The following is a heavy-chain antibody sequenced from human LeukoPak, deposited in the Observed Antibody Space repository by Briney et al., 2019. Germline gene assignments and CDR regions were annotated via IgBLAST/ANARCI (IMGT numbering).Heavy chain of an antibody. Sequence: PSETLSLTCTVCGGSISSSRYYWGWIRQPPGKGLEWSGSIYYSGSTYYNPSLKSRVTISVDTSKNQFSLKLSSVTAADTAVYYCARGWSSSWYNYYYYMDVRGKGTTVTVSS. J-gene: IGHJ6*03. CDR3: ARGWSSSWYNYYYYMDV. V-gene: IGHV4-39*07. D-gene: IGHD6-13*01. CDR2: IYYSGST. CDR1: GGSISSSRYY.